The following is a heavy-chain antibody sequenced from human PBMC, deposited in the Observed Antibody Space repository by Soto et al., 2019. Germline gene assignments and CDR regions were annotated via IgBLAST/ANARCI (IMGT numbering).Heavy chain of an antibody. J-gene: IGHJ6*03. V-gene: IGHV1-18*01. CDR2: ISAYNGNT. CDR1: GYTFTSYG. Sequence: GASVKVSCKASGYTFTSYGISWVRQAPGQGLEWMGWISAYNGNTNYAQKLQGRVTMTTDTSTSTAYMELRSLRSDDTAVYYCAGNWNQLRNYYYMDVWGKGTTVTVSS. D-gene: IGHD1-20*01. CDR3: AGNWNQLRNYYYMDV.